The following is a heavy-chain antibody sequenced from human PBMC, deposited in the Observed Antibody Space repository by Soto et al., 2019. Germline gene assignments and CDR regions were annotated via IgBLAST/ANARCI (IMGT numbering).Heavy chain of an antibody. J-gene: IGHJ3*02. D-gene: IGHD3-9*01. CDR1: GGTFSSYT. V-gene: IGHV1-69*02. CDR3: ARGNYDILTGYYVHAFDI. CDR2: IIPILGIA. Sequence: GASVKVSCKASGGTFSSYTISWVRQAPGQGLEWMGRIIPILGIANYAQKFQGRVTITADKSTSTAYMELSSLRSEDTAVYYCARGNYDILTGYYVHAFDIWGQGTLVTVS.